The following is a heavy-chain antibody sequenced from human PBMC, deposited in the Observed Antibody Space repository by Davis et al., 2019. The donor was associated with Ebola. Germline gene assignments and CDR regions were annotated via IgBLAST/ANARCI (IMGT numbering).Heavy chain of an antibody. V-gene: IGHV1-18*01. J-gene: IGHJ6*03. CDR2: ISAYNGNT. Sequence: ASVKVSCKASGYTFTSYGISWVRQAPGQGLEWMGWISAYNGNTNYAQKLQGRVTMTTDTSTSTAYMELRSLRSDDTAVYYCARCLENYDFWSGYRYYYYMDVWGKGTTVTVSS. D-gene: IGHD3-3*01. CDR1: GYTFTSYG. CDR3: ARCLENYDFWSGYRYYYYMDV.